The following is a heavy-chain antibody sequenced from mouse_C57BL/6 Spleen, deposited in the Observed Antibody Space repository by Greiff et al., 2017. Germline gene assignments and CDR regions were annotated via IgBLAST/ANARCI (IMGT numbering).Heavy chain of an antibody. J-gene: IGHJ4*01. CDR1: GYTFTSYT. V-gene: IGHV1-4*01. CDR3: ARGGITTVVATKDYYAMDY. CDR2: INPSSGYT. D-gene: IGHD1-1*01. Sequence: VKLQESGAELARPGASVKMSCKASGYTFTSYTMHWVKQRPGQGLEWIGYINPSSGYTKYNQKFKDKATLTADKSSSTAYMQLSSLTSEDSAVYYCARGGITTVVATKDYYAMDYWGQRTSVTVSS.